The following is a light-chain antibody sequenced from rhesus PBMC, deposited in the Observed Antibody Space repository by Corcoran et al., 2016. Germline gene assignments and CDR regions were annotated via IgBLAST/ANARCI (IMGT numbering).Light chain of an antibody. V-gene: IGKV3-24*01. J-gene: IGKJ1*01. Sequence: EIVMTQSPATLSLSPGERATLSCRASQSVSSSLAWYQQKPGQAPRLLIYGASSRATGIPDRFRGSGSGTDVTRTIRSLEPEDVAVYYCLQHSNWPRTFGQGTKVEIK. CDR2: GAS. CDR1: QSVSSS. CDR3: LQHSNWPRT.